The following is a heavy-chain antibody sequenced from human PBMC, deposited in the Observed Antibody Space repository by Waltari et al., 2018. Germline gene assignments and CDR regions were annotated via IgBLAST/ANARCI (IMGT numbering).Heavy chain of an antibody. V-gene: IGHV4-39*07. CDR3: ARTELQLFNWFDP. Sequence: QLQLQESGPGLVKPSETLSLTCTVSGGSISSSSYYWGWIRQPPGKGLEWIGSIYYSGSTYYNPSLKSRVTISVDTSKNQFSLKLSSVTAADTAVYYCARTELQLFNWFDPWGQGTLVTVSS. D-gene: IGHD6-13*01. CDR2: IYYSGST. J-gene: IGHJ5*02. CDR1: GGSISSSSYY.